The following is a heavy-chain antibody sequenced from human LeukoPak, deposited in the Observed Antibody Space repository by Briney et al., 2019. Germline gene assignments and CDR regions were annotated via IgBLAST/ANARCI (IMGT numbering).Heavy chain of an antibody. CDR3: ARGRGMGGGDY. Sequence: SETLSLTCAVYGGSFSGYYWSWIRQPPGKGLEWIGEINHSGSTNYNPSLKSRVTISVDTSKNQFSLKLSSVTAADTAVYYCARGRGMGGGDYGGQGTLVTVSS. CDR2: INHSGST. J-gene: IGHJ4*02. CDR1: GGSFSGYY. V-gene: IGHV4-34*01. D-gene: IGHD3-16*01.